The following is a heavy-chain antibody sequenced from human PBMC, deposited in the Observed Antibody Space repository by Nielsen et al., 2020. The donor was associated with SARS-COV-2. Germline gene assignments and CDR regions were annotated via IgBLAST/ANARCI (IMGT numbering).Heavy chain of an antibody. CDR2: IYYSGST. CDR3: ARGGYYYGSGD. J-gene: IGHJ4*02. V-gene: IGHV4-59*13. Sequence: SETLPLTCTVSGGSISSYYWRWIRQPPGKGLEWIGYIYYSGSTNYNPSLKSRVTISVDTSKNQFSLKLSSVTAADTAVYYCARGGYYYGSGDWGQGTLVTVSS. CDR1: GGSISSYY. D-gene: IGHD3-10*01.